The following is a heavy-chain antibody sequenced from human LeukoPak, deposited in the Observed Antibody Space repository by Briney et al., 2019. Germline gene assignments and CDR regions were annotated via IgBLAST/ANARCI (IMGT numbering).Heavy chain of an antibody. CDR1: GFTVSSNY. J-gene: IGHJ6*02. CDR3: ARDRVGYDYVWGRPTGMDV. Sequence: GGSLRLSCAASGFTVSSNYMSWVRQAPGKGLEWVSVIYSGGSTYYADSVKGRFTIPRDNSKNTLYLQMNSLRAEDTAVYYCARDRVGYDYVWGRPTGMDVWGQGTTVTVSS. V-gene: IGHV3-53*01. D-gene: IGHD3-16*01. CDR2: IYSGGST.